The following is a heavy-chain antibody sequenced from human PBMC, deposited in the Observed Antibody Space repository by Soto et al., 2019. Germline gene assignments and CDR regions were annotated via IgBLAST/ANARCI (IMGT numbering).Heavy chain of an antibody. CDR3: ARVRYGYYYYYGMDV. CDR2: INHSGST. Sequence: SETLSLTCAVYGGSFSGYYWSWIRQPPGKGLEWIGEINHSGSTNYNPSLKSRVTISVDTSKNQFSLKLSSVTAADTAVYYCARVRYGYYYYYGMDVWRQGTTVTVSS. D-gene: IGHD3-9*01. V-gene: IGHV4-34*01. J-gene: IGHJ6*02. CDR1: GGSFSGYY.